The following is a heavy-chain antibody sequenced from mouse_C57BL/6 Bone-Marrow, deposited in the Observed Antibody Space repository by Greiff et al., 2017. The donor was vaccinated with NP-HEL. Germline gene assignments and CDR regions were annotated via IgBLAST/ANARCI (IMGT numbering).Heavy chain of an antibody. Sequence: EVQLQQSGPVLVKPGASVKMSCKASGYTFTDYYMNWVKQSHGKSLEWIGVINPYNGGTSYNQKFKGKATLTVDKSSSTAYMELNSLTSEDSAVYYCARALNSSGPPYAMDYWGQGTSVTVSS. V-gene: IGHV1-19*01. CDR3: ARALNSSGPPYAMDY. CDR1: GYTFTDYY. D-gene: IGHD3-2*02. J-gene: IGHJ4*01. CDR2: INPYNGGT.